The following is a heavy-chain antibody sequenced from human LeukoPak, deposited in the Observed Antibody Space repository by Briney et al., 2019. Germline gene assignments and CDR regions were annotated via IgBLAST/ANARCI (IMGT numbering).Heavy chain of an antibody. D-gene: IGHD6-13*01. V-gene: IGHV4-34*01. Sequence: SETLSLTCAVYGGTFSGYYWSWIRQPPGKGLEWIGEINHSGTTNYNPSLKSRVSISIDTSKNQFSPKVRSVTAADTGVYYCASSRGYSSSLWYYYMDVWGKGTTVTVSS. CDR2: INHSGTT. CDR3: ASSRGYSSSLWYYYMDV. CDR1: GGTFSGYY. J-gene: IGHJ6*03.